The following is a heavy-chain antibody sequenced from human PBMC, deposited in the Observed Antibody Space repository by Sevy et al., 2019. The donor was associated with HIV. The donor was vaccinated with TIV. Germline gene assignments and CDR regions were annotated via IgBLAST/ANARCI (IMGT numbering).Heavy chain of an antibody. CDR1: GFTFSDYY. Sequence: GESLKISCAASGFTFSDYYMSWIRQAPGKGLEWVSYISSSSSYTNYADSVKGRFTISRDNAKNSLYLQMNSLRAEDTAVYYCARDINSGGPPGIWGQGTMVTVSS. CDR3: ARDINSGGPPGI. V-gene: IGHV3-11*06. D-gene: IGHD1-26*01. J-gene: IGHJ3*02. CDR2: ISSSSSYT.